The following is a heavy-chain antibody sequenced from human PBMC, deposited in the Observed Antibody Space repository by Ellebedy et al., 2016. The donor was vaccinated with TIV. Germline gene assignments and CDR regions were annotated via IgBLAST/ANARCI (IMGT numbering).Heavy chain of an antibody. V-gene: IGHV1-8*03. Sequence: ASVKVSCKASGYTFTSYDINWVRQATGQGLEWMGWMNPNSGNTGYAQKFQGRVTITRNTSISTAYMELSSLRSEDTAVYYCARVRWATVARGVPFHYGMDVWGQGTTVTV. D-gene: IGHD3-10*01. J-gene: IGHJ6*02. CDR3: ARVRWATVARGVPFHYGMDV. CDR1: GYTFTSYD. CDR2: MNPNSGNT.